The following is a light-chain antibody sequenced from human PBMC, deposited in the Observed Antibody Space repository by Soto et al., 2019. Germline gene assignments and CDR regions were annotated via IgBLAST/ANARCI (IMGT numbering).Light chain of an antibody. CDR3: GTWDSSLTAVL. Sequence: QSVLTQPPSVSAAPGQKVTISCSGSSSNIGKNHVSWYQQVPGTAPKLLIYESNKRPSGIPDRFSGSKSGTSATLGIAGLLTGDEADYYCGTWDSSLTAVLFGGGTKVTVL. CDR2: ESN. CDR1: SSNIGKNH. J-gene: IGLJ2*01. V-gene: IGLV1-51*02.